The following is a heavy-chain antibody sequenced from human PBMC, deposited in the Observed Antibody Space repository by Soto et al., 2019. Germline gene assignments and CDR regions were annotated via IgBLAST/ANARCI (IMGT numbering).Heavy chain of an antibody. D-gene: IGHD4-17*01. V-gene: IGHV3-64*01. CDR1: GFTFSSYA. Sequence: GGSLRLSCAASGFTFSSYAMHWVRQAPGKGLEYVSAISSNGGSTYYANSVKGRFTISRDNSKNTLYLQMGSLRAEDMAVYYFARDGYISTVTTYYYFDYWGQGTLVTVSS. J-gene: IGHJ4*02. CDR3: ARDGYISTVTTYYYFDY. CDR2: ISSNGGST.